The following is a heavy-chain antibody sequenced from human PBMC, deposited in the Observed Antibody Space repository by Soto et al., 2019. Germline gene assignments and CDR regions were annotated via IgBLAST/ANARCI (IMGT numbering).Heavy chain of an antibody. CDR1: GGSISSSSYY. CDR3: ARRLEFYYGSGSYRAASNWFDP. CDR2: IYYSGST. Sequence: SETLSLTCTVSGGSISSSSYYWGWIRQPPGKGLEWIGSIYYSGSTYYNPSLKSRVTISVDTSKNQFSLKLSSVTAADTAVYYCARRLEFYYGSGSYRAASNWFDPWGQGTLVTVSS. J-gene: IGHJ5*02. D-gene: IGHD3-10*01. V-gene: IGHV4-39*01.